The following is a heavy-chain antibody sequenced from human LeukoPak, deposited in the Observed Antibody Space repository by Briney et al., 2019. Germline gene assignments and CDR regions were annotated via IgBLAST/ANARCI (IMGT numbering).Heavy chain of an antibody. CDR1: GHTFNTFD. J-gene: IGHJ6*03. CDR3: ATVKFGELFGGYSKEDHCYYMDV. D-gene: IGHD3-10*01. V-gene: IGHV1-18*01. CDR2: ISGYNGNT. Sequence: ASVSVSYKASGHTFNTFDISWVRQAPGQGLEWMVWISGYNGNTYFAQKFQGRVTMTTDTSARTAYMELRSLTSDDTAIYYCATVKFGELFGGYSKEDHCYYMDVWGKGTTVTVSS.